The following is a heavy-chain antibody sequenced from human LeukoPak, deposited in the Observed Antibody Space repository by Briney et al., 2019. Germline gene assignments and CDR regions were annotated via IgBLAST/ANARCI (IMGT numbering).Heavy chain of an antibody. CDR1: GGSIRSSTDY. D-gene: IGHD6-19*01. CDR3: ARIAVAEDYYYYYMDV. J-gene: IGHJ6*03. CDR2: IYYSVST. V-gene: IGHV4-39*07. Sequence: SETLSLTCTVSGGSIRSSTDYWGWVRQPRGKELEWIGRIYYSVSTYYNPSRKSRVTISVDKSKNTFSVKLSSVTAADTAVYYCARIAVAEDYYYYYMDVWGKGTTVTISS.